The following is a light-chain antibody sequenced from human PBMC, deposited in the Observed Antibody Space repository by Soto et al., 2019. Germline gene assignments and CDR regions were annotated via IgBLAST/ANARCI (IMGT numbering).Light chain of an antibody. V-gene: IGLV2-23*02. Sequence: QSVLTQPASVSGSPGQSITISCSGNAVSYQLVPWYQQRPGKAPKLILYDLTTRPSGVSNRFSGFKSGTTASLAISGLQAEDEGYYYCCSYVGTSNDVFGTGTKVTVL. CDR3: CSYVGTSNDV. J-gene: IGLJ1*01. CDR1: GNAVSYQL. CDR2: DLT.